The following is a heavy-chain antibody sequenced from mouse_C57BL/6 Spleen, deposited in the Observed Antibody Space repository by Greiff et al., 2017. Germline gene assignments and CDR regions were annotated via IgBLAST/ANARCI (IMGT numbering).Heavy chain of an antibody. J-gene: IGHJ2*01. CDR3: ARFYYDQYYFDY. Sequence: VQLQQPGAELVKPGASVKLSCKASGYTFTSYWMHWVKQRPGQGLEWIGMIHPNSGSTNYNEKFKSKATLTVDKSSSTAYMQLSSLTSEDSAVYYCARFYYDQYYFDYWGQGTTLTVSS. CDR2: IHPNSGST. V-gene: IGHV1-64*01. D-gene: IGHD2-4*01. CDR1: GYTFTSYW.